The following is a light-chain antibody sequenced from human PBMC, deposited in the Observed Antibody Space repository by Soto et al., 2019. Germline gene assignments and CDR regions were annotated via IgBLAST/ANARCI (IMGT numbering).Light chain of an antibody. V-gene: IGKV3-20*01. CDR2: GTS. CDR3: QRYGSSPLYA. CDR1: RTVNTEF. Sequence: EIVLTQSPGTLSLSPGDRATFSCRTSRTVNTEFLAWYQQRPGLAPRRLIHGTSNRATGIPDRFSGSGSGTDFSLTISALEPEDFAVYYCQRYGSSPLYAFGQGTKLEI. J-gene: IGKJ2*01.